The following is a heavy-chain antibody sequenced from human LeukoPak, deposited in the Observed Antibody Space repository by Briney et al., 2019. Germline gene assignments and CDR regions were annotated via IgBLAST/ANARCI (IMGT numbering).Heavy chain of an antibody. D-gene: IGHD3-22*01. Sequence: GGSLRLSCAASGFTFSSYTMNWVRQPPGKGLEWVSNIGTSSTTIYYADSVKGRFTISRDNAKNSLYLQMNSLRAEDTAVYYCARTGYYDSSGILWGQGTLVTVSS. CDR3: ARTGYYDSSGIL. V-gene: IGHV3-48*04. J-gene: IGHJ4*02. CDR2: IGTSSTTI. CDR1: GFTFSSYT.